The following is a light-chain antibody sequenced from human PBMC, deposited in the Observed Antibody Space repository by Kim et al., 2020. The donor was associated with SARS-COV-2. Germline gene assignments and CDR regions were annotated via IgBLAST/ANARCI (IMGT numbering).Light chain of an antibody. CDR2: LEGSGSY. V-gene: IGLV4-60*03. CDR3: ETRDSNTRV. CDR1: SGHSSYI. Sequence: SFKLTCTLSSGHSSYIIAWHQQQPGKAPRYLMKLEGSGSYNKGSGVPDRFSGSSSGADRYLTISNLQSEDEADYYCETRDSNTRVFGGGTQLTVL. J-gene: IGLJ3*02.